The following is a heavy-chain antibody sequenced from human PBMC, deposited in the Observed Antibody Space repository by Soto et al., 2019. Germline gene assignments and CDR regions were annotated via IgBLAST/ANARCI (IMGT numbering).Heavy chain of an antibody. Sequence: QVQLVESGGGVVQPGRSLRLSCAASGFTFSSYGMHWVRQAPGKGLEWVAVIWYDGSNKYYADSVKGRFTISRDNSKNARYLQMNSLRAEDTAVYYCARNQYYDMLTGYQLWGQGTLVTVSS. D-gene: IGHD3-9*01. V-gene: IGHV3-33*01. CDR1: GFTFSSYG. J-gene: IGHJ1*01. CDR2: IWYDGSNK. CDR3: ARNQYYDMLTGYQL.